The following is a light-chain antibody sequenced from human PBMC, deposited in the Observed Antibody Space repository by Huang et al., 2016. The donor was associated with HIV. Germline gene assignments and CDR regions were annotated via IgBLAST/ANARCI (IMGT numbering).Light chain of an antibody. J-gene: IGKJ4*01. CDR2: DAS. CDR1: QGISNT. V-gene: IGKV1D-13*01. Sequence: QLTQSPSSLSASVGDRVTITCRASQGISNTLAWYQQKPGKAPKLLIYDASSLQTGAPSRFSGSGSGTDFTLTISSLQPEDCATYYCQQFNHYPLSFGGGTKMEI. CDR3: QQFNHYPLS.